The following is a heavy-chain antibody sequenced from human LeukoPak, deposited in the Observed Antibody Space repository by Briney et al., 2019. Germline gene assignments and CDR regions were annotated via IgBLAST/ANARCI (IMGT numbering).Heavy chain of an antibody. CDR1: GFTFSDHH. D-gene: IGHD2-21*01. V-gene: IGHV3-7*01. J-gene: IGHJ3*02. CDR2: IKQGGSEK. CDR3: ARDVAGFDI. Sequence: GGSLRLSCAASGFTFSDHHMDWVRQAPGKGLEWVANIKQGGSEKYYVDSVKGRFTISRDNAKNSLYLQMNSLRAEDTAVYYCARDVAGFDIWGQGTMVTVSS.